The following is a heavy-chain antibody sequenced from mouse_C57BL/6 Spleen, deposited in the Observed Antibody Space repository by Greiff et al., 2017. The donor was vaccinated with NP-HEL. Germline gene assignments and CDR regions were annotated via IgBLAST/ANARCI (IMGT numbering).Heavy chain of an antibody. J-gene: IGHJ2*01. V-gene: IGHV5-4*01. CDR3: ARDYDYDLYYFDY. CDR2: ISDGGSYT. CDR1: GFTFSSYA. Sequence: EVKLVESGGGLVKPGGSLKLSCAASGFTFSSYAMSWVRQTPEKRLEWVATISDGGSYTYYPDNVKGRVTISRDNAKNNLYLQMSHLKSEDTAVYYCARDYDYDLYYFDYWGQGTTLTVSS. D-gene: IGHD2-4*01.